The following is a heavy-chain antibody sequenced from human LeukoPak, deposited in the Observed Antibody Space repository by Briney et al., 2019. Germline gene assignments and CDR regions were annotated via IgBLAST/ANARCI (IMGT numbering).Heavy chain of an antibody. V-gene: IGHV1-2*04. Sequence: ASVKVSCKASGYTFTGYYMHWVRQAPVQGLEWMGWINPNSGGTNYAQKFQGWVTMTRDTSISTAYMELSRLRSDDTAVYYCARGGSSGGYLPNYFDYWGQGTLVTVSS. D-gene: IGHD2-15*01. J-gene: IGHJ4*02. CDR2: INPNSGGT. CDR1: GYTFTGYY. CDR3: ARGGSSGGYLPNYFDY.